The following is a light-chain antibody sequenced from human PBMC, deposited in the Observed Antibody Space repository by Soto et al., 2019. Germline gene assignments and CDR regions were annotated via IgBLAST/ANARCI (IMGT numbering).Light chain of an antibody. CDR1: QSFLYSSNNKNY. CDR2: WAS. J-gene: IGKJ1*01. V-gene: IGKV4-1*01. Sequence: DIGMAQPRDSQAVSLGGGATINRKSSQSFLYSSNNKNYLAWYKQTLGQPPKXXIYWASTRESGVPDRCSGSGAGADFTLTSTSLTSSNFVPYYGQQRYNWPQTVGQGTKVDIK. CDR3: QQRYNWPQT.